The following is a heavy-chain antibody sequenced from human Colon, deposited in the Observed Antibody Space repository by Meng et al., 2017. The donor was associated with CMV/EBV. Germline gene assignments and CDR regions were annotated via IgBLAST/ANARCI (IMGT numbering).Heavy chain of an antibody. CDR1: GFTFSSYS. CDR3: ARDGLTMVRGSDVYYYYYGMDV. CDR2: ISSSSSYI. Sequence: GGSLRLSCAASGFTFSSYSMNWARQAPGKGLEWVSSISSSSSYIYYADSVKGRFTISRDNAKNSLYLQMNSLRAEDTAVYYCARDGLTMVRGSDVYYYYYGMDVWGQGTTVTVSS. V-gene: IGHV3-21*04. D-gene: IGHD3-10*01. J-gene: IGHJ6*02.